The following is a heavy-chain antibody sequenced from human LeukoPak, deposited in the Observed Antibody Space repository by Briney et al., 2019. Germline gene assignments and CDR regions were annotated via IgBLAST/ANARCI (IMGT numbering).Heavy chain of an antibody. D-gene: IGHD4-17*01. Sequence: PGGSLRLSCAASGFNVSSNYMSWVRQAPGKGLEWVSVIYSGGSTYYADSVKGRFTISRDNSKNTLYLQMNSLRAEDTAVYYCARGYGDYDYFDYWGQGTLVTVSS. V-gene: IGHV3-53*01. CDR3: ARGYGDYDYFDY. CDR1: GFNVSSNY. J-gene: IGHJ4*02. CDR2: IYSGGST.